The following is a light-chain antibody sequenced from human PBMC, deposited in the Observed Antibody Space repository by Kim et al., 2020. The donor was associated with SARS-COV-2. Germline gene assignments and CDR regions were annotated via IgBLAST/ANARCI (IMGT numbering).Light chain of an antibody. CDR3: QQYEDWPLT. CDR2: DSS. J-gene: IGKJ4*01. Sequence: EIVMTHSPATLSVSLGERATLSCRASQNVGSLSWFQQKPGQPPRLLIRDSSGRATGVAARFSGSGSGTEFTLTISGLQSDDFAVYYCQQYEDWPLTFGGGTKVDIK. CDR1: QNVGS. V-gene: IGKV3-15*01.